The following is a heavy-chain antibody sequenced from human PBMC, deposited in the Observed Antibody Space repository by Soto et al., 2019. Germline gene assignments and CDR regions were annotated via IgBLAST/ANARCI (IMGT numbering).Heavy chain of an antibody. J-gene: IGHJ6*02. V-gene: IGHV1-2*02. D-gene: IGHD3-16*02. CDR1: GYTFTGYY. CDR2: INPNSGGT. CDR3: AREMALAYYYYGMDV. Sequence: ASVKVSCKASGYTFTGYYMHWVRQAPGQGLEWMGWINPNSGGTNYAQKFQGRVTMTRDTSTSTVYMELSSLRSEDTAVYYCAREMALAYYYYGMDVWGQGTTVTVSS.